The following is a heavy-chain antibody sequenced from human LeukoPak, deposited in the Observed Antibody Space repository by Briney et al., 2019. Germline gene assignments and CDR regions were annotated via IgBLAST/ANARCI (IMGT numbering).Heavy chain of an antibody. V-gene: IGHV4-59*08. J-gene: IGHJ4*02. D-gene: IGHD3-10*01. CDR2: IYNSGST. CDR1: GGSISSNY. CDR3: ARQEKVTMVRGVSHFDY. Sequence: SETLSLTCTVSGGSISSNYWSWIRQPPGRGLEWIGYIYNSGSTNYNPSLKSRVTISEDTSKNHFSLKLSSVTAADTAAYYCARQEKVTMVRGVSHFDYWGQGTLVTVSS.